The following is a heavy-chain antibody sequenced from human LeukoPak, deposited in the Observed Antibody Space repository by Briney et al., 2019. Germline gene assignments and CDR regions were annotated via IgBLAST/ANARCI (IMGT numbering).Heavy chain of an antibody. V-gene: IGHV3-23*01. CDR3: AKWGDYDILTGYYVPDY. D-gene: IGHD3-9*01. J-gene: IGHJ6*04. Sequence: GTSLRLSCVASGFTFTNYAMSWVRQAPGKGLEWVSAITGSDGSSYYADSVKGRFTISRDNSKNTLYLQVNSLRAEDTAVYYCAKWGDYDILTGYYVPDYWGKGTTVTVSS. CDR1: GFTFTNYA. CDR2: ITGSDGSS.